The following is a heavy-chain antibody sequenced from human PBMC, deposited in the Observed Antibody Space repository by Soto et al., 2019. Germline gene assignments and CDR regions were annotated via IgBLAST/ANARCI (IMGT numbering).Heavy chain of an antibody. CDR1: GFTFDDYA. V-gene: IGHV3-9*01. Sequence: EVQLVESGGGLVQPGRSLRLSCAASGFTFDDYAMHWVRQAPGKGLEWVSGISWNSGSIGYADSVKGRFTISRDNAKHSLYLQMNSLRAEDTALYYCAKAYSSGWYNYFDYWGQGTLVTVSS. D-gene: IGHD6-19*01. CDR2: ISWNSGSI. J-gene: IGHJ4*02. CDR3: AKAYSSGWYNYFDY.